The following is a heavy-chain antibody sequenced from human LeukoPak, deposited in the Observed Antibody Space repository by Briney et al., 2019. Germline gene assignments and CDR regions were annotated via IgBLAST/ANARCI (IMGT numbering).Heavy chain of an antibody. CDR1: SGPISSSSYY. V-gene: IGHV4-39*01. CDR3: ARNPRGYCSSTSCPRYWFDP. Sequence: SETLSLTCTVSSGPISSSSYYWGWIRQPPGKGLEWIGRIYYSGSTYYNPSLQSRVTISVDTSKNQFSLKLSSVTAADAAVYYCARNPRGYCSSTSCPRYWFDPWGQGTLVTVSS. CDR2: IYYSGST. J-gene: IGHJ5*02. D-gene: IGHD2-2*01.